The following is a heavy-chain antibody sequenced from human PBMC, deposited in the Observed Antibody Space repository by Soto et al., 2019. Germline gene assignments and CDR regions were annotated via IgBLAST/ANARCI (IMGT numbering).Heavy chain of an antibody. D-gene: IGHD1-7*01. J-gene: IGHJ3*02. Sequence: QVQLQESGPGLVKPSETQSLTCTVSGGSIRSYYWSWIRQPPGKGLEWIGYIYYSGSTNYNPSIKSRVTIAVDTSKNQFALKLSSVTAADTAVYYCARNYGHAFDIWGQGTMVTVSS. CDR3: ARNYGHAFDI. CDR2: IYYSGST. CDR1: GGSIRSYY. V-gene: IGHV4-59*01.